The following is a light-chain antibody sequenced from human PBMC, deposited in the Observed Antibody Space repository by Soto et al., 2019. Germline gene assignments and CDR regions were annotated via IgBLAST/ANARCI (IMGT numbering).Light chain of an antibody. Sequence: QSALTQPPSASRSPGQSVTISCTGTSSHVGAYKYVSGYQQYPGKAPKLMIYEVTKRPSGVPDRFSGSKSGDTASLTVSGLQAEDEADYYCTSYVGNDIWVFGGGTKLTV. J-gene: IGLJ3*02. CDR1: SSHVGAYKY. CDR2: EVT. CDR3: TSYVGNDIWV. V-gene: IGLV2-8*01.